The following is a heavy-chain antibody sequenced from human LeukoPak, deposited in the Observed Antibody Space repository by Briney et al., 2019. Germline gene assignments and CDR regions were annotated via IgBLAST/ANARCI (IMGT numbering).Heavy chain of an antibody. V-gene: IGHV1-24*01. Sequence: GASVKISRKVSGYTLNELSMHWVRQAPGKEPEWMGGFDSEDGETIYAQKFQGRVTMTEDTSTDTAYMELSSLRSEDTAVYYCATDTAGWELRIFDSWGQGTLVTVSS. D-gene: IGHD1-26*01. CDR3: ATDTAGWELRIFDS. J-gene: IGHJ4*02. CDR2: FDSEDGET. CDR1: GYTLNELS.